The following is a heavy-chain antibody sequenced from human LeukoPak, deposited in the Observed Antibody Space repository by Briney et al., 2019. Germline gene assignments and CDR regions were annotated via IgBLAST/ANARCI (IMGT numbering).Heavy chain of an antibody. V-gene: IGHV3-43*01. CDR1: GFTFDDYT. CDR3: AKEGLVTAAFQH. CDR2: ISWDGGST. D-gene: IGHD2-21*02. Sequence: GGSLRLSCAASGFTFDDYTMHWVRQAPGKGLEWVSLISWDGGSTYYADSVKGRFTISGDNSKNSLYLQMNSLKTGDTALYYCAKEGLVTAAFQHWGQGTLVNVSS. J-gene: IGHJ1*01.